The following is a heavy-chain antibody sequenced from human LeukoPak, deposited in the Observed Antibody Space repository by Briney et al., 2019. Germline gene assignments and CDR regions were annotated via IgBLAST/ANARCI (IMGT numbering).Heavy chain of an antibody. Sequence: PSETLSLTCTVSGGSISSYYWSWIRQPPGKGLEWIGYIYYSGSTNYNPSLKSRVTISVDTSKNQFSLKLSSVTAADTAVYYCARGYRGYYSDYWGQGTLVTVSS. CDR2: IYYSGST. CDR1: GGSISSYY. V-gene: IGHV4-59*01. D-gene: IGHD5-18*01. J-gene: IGHJ4*02. CDR3: ARGYRGYYSDY.